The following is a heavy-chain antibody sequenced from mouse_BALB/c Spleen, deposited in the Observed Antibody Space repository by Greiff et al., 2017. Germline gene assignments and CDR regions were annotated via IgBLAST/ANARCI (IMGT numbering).Heavy chain of an antibody. J-gene: IGHJ3*01. CDR2: ISSGGSYT. V-gene: IGHV5-9-4*01. CDR3: ARDPGSSYFAY. Sequence: EVMLVESGGGLVKPGGSLKLSCAASGFTFSSYAMSWVRQSPEKRLEWVAEISSGGSYTYYPDTVTGRFTISRDNAKNTLYLEMSSLRSEDTAMYYCARDPGSSYFAYWGQGTLVTVSA. D-gene: IGHD1-1*01. CDR1: GFTFSSYA.